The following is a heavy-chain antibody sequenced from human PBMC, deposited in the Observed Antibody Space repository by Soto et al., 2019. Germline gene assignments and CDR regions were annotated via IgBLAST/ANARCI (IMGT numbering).Heavy chain of an antibody. CDR3: AREGAVGYCSSTSCYGAYCYYYMDV. J-gene: IGHJ6*03. D-gene: IGHD2-2*01. V-gene: IGHV3-21*01. CDR2: ISSSSSYI. CDR1: GFTFSSYS. Sequence: PGGSLRLSCAASGFTFSSYSMNWVRQAPGKGLEWVSSISSSSSYIYYADSVKGRFTISRDNAKNSLYLQMNSLRAEDTAVYYCAREGAVGYCSSTSCYGAYCYYYMDVWGKGTTVTVSS.